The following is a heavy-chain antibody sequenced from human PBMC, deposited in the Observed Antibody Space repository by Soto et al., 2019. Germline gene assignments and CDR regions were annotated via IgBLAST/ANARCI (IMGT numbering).Heavy chain of an antibody. CDR2: IHMDGSTT. Sequence: EVQLVESGGGLVQPGGSLRLSCAASGFTFSSYWMHWVRQAPGKGLVWVSRIHMDGSTTNYADFVKGRFTISRDNAENTVFLQMNGLRADDTAVYYCVRGARGYYYFDYWGQGALVTASS. CDR1: GFTFSSYW. CDR3: VRGARGYYYFDY. J-gene: IGHJ4*02. V-gene: IGHV3-74*01. D-gene: IGHD5-18*01.